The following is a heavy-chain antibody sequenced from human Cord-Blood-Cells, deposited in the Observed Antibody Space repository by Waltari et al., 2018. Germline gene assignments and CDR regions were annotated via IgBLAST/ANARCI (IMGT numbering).Heavy chain of an antibody. Sequence: QVQLQQWGAGLLKPSETLSLTCAVYGGSFSGYYWSWIRQPPGKGLEWIGEINHSGSTNYNPSLKSRVTISVDTSKNQFSRKLSSVTAADTAVYYCARGGGAARDAFDIWGQGTMVTVSS. J-gene: IGHJ3*02. D-gene: IGHD3-16*01. CDR2: INHSGST. CDR1: GGSFSGYY. V-gene: IGHV4-34*01. CDR3: ARGGGAARDAFDI.